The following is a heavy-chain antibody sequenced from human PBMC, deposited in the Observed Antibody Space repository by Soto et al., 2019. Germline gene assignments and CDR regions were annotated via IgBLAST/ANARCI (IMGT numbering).Heavy chain of an antibody. J-gene: IGHJ4*02. V-gene: IGHV1-18*01. Sequence: GASVTVSCKASGYTFTSYGISWVRQAPGQGLEWMGWISAYNGNTNYAQKLQGRVTMTTDTSTSTAYMELRSLRSDDTAVYYCAREGYYYDSSGYYANYFDYWGQGTLVTVSS. D-gene: IGHD3-22*01. CDR3: AREGYYYDSSGYYANYFDY. CDR2: ISAYNGNT. CDR1: GYTFTSYG.